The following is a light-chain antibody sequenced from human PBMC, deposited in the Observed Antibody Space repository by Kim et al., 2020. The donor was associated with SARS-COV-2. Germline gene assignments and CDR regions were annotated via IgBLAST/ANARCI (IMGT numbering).Light chain of an antibody. CDR2: DAS. J-gene: IGKJ2*03. CDR3: QQRTNWRYS. CDR1: QSVSNS. V-gene: IGKV3-11*01. Sequence: SPGEKAALSGRASQSVSNSLAWYQQKPGQAPRLLIFDASNRATDIPARFSGSGSGTDFTLTISSLEPEDFAVYFCQQRTNWRYSFGQGTKLEI.